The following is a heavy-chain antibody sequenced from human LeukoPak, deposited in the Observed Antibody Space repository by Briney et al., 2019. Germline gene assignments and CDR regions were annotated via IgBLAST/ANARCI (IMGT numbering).Heavy chain of an antibody. CDR3: AKISSSIYYGMDV. J-gene: IGHJ6*02. CDR2: IYYSGTT. CDR1: GGSIIGYY. V-gene: IGHV4-59*01. D-gene: IGHD6-13*01. Sequence: SETLSLTCAVSGGSIIGYYWSWIRQPPGKGLEWIGYIYYSGTTKYNPSLKSRVTISVDTSKNQFSLKLNSVTAADTAVYYCAKISSSIYYGMDVWGQGTTVTVSS.